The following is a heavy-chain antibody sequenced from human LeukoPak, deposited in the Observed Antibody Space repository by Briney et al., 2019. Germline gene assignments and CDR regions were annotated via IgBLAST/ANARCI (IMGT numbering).Heavy chain of an antibody. V-gene: IGHV3-66*02. CDR3: ARERGGDGYNEFDY. D-gene: IGHD5-24*01. CDR1: GFTVTAHY. Sequence: GGSLRLSCAASGFTVTAHYMSWVRQAPGKGLEWVSVIYSGGSTEHADSVKGRFTISRDDSKNTLYLQMNSLRHEDTAVYYCARERGGDGYNEFDYWGQGTLVTVSS. J-gene: IGHJ4*02. CDR2: IYSGGST.